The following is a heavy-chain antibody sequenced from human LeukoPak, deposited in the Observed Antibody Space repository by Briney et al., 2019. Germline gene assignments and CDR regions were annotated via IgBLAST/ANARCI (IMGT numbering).Heavy chain of an antibody. CDR2: INPGVGST. CDR1: GYTFTSHY. J-gene: IGHJ4*01. D-gene: IGHD3-3*01. CDR3: AAPGASGFVGNFWSGPLDF. Sequence: GASVKVSCQASGYTFTSHYMHWVRQAPGQGLEWMGVINPGVGSTSYPQKFQGRVTMSRDTSTSTVYMELSSLKSEDTAVYYCAAPGASGFVGNFWSGPLDFWGRGALVTVSS. V-gene: IGHV1-46*01.